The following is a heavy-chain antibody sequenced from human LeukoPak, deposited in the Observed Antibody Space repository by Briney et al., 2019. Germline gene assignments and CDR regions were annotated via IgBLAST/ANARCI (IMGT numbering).Heavy chain of an antibody. V-gene: IGHV3-30-3*01. Sequence: GGSLRLSCAASGLTFSSYPMHWVRQAPGKGLEWVAVISYDGSEKHYADPVKGRFTISRDNSKNTLYLQMNSLRAEDTAVYYCAKDCAGFQLLCLEYYYYGMDVWGQGTTVTVSS. CDR1: GLTFSSYP. CDR2: ISYDGSEK. J-gene: IGHJ6*02. D-gene: IGHD2-2*01. CDR3: AKDCAGFQLLCLEYYYYGMDV.